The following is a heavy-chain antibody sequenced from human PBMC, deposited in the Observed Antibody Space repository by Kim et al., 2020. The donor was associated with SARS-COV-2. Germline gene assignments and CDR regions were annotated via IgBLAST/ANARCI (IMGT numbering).Heavy chain of an antibody. CDR1: GFTFSSYS. Sequence: GGSLRLSCAASGFTFSSYSMNWVRQAPGKGLEWVSSISSSSSYRYYADSVKGRFTISRDNAKNSLYLQMNSLRAEDTAVYYCARGLGYYYGSGSFYGMDVWGQGTTVTVSS. V-gene: IGHV3-21*01. D-gene: IGHD3-10*01. CDR2: ISSSSSYR. J-gene: IGHJ6*02. CDR3: ARGLGYYYGSGSFYGMDV.